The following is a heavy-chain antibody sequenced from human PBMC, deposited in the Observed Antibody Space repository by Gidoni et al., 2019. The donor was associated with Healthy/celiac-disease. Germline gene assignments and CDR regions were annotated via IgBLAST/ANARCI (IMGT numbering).Heavy chain of an antibody. Sequence: EVQLLESGGGLVQPGGSLRLSCAASGFTFSSYAMSWVRQAPGKGLEWVSAISGSGCSTYYADAVKGRFTISRDNSKNTLYLQMNSLRAEDTAVYYCAIYCSGGSCYPGGFDYWGQGTLVTVSS. D-gene: IGHD2-15*01. J-gene: IGHJ4*02. V-gene: IGHV3-23*01. CDR2: ISGSGCST. CDR1: GFTFSSYA. CDR3: AIYCSGGSCYPGGFDY.